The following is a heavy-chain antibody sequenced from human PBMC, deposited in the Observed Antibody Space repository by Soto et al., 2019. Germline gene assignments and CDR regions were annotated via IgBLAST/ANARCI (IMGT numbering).Heavy chain of an antibody. J-gene: IGHJ4*02. CDR1: GLTFTRYS. Sequence: PGGALRLSCAASGLTFTRYSMNWVRQAPGKGLEWVSSISSTTNYIYYGDSMKGRFTISRDNAKNSLYLELNSLRAEDTAVYYCARESEDLTSNFDYWGQGTLLTVSS. CDR3: ARESEDLTSNFDY. CDR2: ISSTTNYI. V-gene: IGHV3-21*06.